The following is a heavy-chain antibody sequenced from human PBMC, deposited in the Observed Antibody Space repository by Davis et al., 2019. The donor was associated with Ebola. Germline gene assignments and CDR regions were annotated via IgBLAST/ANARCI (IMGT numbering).Heavy chain of an antibody. Sequence: ASVKVSCKASGYTFTGYYMHWARQAPGQGLEWMGRINPNSGGTNYAQKFQGRVTMTRNTPISTAYMELSSLRSDDTAVYFCARGAGGLTDNRLDPWGQGTLVTVSS. D-gene: IGHD4/OR15-4a*01. V-gene: IGHV1-2*06. CDR3: ARGAGGLTDNRLDP. CDR2: INPNSGGT. CDR1: GYTFTGYY. J-gene: IGHJ5*02.